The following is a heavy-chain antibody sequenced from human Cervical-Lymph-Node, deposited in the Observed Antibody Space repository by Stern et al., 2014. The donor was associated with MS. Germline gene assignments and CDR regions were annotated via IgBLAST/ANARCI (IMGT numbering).Heavy chain of an antibody. CDR2: IYYSGST. V-gene: IGHV4-31*03. J-gene: IGHJ4*02. CDR1: GGSISSGGYY. CDR3: ARTPYDFWSGYYLHDY. Sequence: MQLVESGPGLVKPSQTLSLTCTVSGGSISSGGYYWSWIRQHPGKGLEWIGYIYYSGSTYYNPSLKSRVTISVDTSKNQFSLKLSSVTAADTAVYYCARTPYDFWSGYYLHDYWGQGTLVTVSS. D-gene: IGHD3-3*01.